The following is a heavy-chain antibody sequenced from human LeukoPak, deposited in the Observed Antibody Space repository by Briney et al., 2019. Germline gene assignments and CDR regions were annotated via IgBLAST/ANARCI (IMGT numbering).Heavy chain of an antibody. Sequence: PGGSLRLSCAASGFTFSSYAMSWVRQAPGKGLGWVSAISGSGGSTYYADSVKGRFTISRDNSKNTLYLQMNSLRAEDTAVYYCAKSPPPYDILTGYPPLWGQGTLVTVSS. J-gene: IGHJ4*02. V-gene: IGHV3-23*01. CDR2: ISGSGGST. CDR3: AKSPPPYDILTGYPPL. CDR1: GFTFSSYA. D-gene: IGHD3-9*01.